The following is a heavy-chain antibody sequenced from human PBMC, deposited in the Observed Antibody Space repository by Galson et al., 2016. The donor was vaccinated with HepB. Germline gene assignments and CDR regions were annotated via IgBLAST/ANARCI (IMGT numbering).Heavy chain of an antibody. CDR3: ASFPLFGTYTDYGTCAFHF. J-gene: IGHJ3*01. D-gene: IGHD4-17*01. Sequence: TLSLTCTVSRGSINSGDYYWSWLRQSPGKGLEWIGYIYFSGTTSYNPSLKSRVTISIDTSKNQFPLELISVTAADTAVYYCASFPLFGTYTDYGTCAFHFWGQGTLVTVSS. CDR1: RGSINSGDYY. CDR2: IYFSGTT. V-gene: IGHV4-30-4*01.